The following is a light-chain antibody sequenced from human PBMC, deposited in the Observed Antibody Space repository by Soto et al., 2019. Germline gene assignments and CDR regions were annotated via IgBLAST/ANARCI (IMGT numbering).Light chain of an antibody. Sequence: EIVLTQSPGILSLSPGERATLSCRASQNVGSRYLAWYQQKPGQTPRLLIYGASSRVTGIPGRFNASGSGTDFTLTITRLEPEDFAVYYCQQYYTSPETLGLGTKVDIK. CDR3: QQYYTSPET. CDR2: GAS. V-gene: IGKV3-20*01. CDR1: QNVGSRY. J-gene: IGKJ1*01.